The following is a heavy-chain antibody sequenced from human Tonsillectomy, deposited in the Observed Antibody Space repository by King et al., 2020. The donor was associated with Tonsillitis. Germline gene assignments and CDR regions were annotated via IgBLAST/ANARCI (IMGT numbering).Heavy chain of an antibody. V-gene: IGHV3-9*01. J-gene: IGHJ6*04. CDR3: AKDTGISLSYGMDV. CDR1: GFTFDNFA. D-gene: IGHD6-13*01. Sequence: VQLVESGGGLVQPGRSLRLACAASGFTFDNFAMHWVRQAPGKGLEWVSGISWNSGSIAYADSLKGRFTISRDNAKKSLYLQMNSLRAEDTALYYCAKDTGISLSYGMDVWGKGTTVTVSS. CDR2: ISWNSGSI.